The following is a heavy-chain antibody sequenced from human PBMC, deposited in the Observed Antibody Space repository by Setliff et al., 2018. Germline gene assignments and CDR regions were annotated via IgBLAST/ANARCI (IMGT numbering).Heavy chain of an antibody. D-gene: IGHD3-3*01. V-gene: IGHV4-39*07. CDR3: ARGGKILDWLYANDY. CDR1: GGSISSSSYY. CDR2: IYYSGST. Sequence: SETLSLTCTVSGGSISSSSYYWGWIRQPPGKGLEWIGSIYYSGSTYYNPSLKSRVTISVDTSKNQFSLKLSSVTAADTAVYYCARGGKILDWLYANDYWGQGTLVTVSS. J-gene: IGHJ4*02.